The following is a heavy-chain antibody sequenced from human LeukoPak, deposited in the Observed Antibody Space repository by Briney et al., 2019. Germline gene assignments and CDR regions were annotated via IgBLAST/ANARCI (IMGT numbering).Heavy chain of an antibody. V-gene: IGHV3-23*01. J-gene: IGHJ4*02. CDR1: GITLSNYG. CDR3: AKRGVVIRVILVGFHRQAYYFDS. D-gene: IGHD3-22*01. Sequence: GGSLRLSCAVSGITLSNYGMSWVRQAPGKGLEWVAGISDSGGRTNYADSVKGRFTISRDNPKNTLYLQMNSLRAEDTAVYFCAKRGVVIRVILVGFHRQAYYFDSWGQGALVTVSS. CDR2: ISDSGGRT.